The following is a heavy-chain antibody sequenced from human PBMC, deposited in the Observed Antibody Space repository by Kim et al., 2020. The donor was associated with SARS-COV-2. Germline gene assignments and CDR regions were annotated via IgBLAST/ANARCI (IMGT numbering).Heavy chain of an antibody. CDR1: GFTFSSYA. J-gene: IGHJ6*02. CDR3: AKDVMITFGGVITLGYYFYGRDS. Sequence: GGSLRLSCAASGFTFSSYAMSWVRQAPGKGLEWVSAISHSGSSTYYADSVKGRFTISRDNSKNTLYLQMNSLRAEDTAVYYCAKDVMITFGGVITLGYYFYGRDSWGQGTTVTVSS. V-gene: IGHV3-23*01. D-gene: IGHD3-16*02. CDR2: ISHSGSST.